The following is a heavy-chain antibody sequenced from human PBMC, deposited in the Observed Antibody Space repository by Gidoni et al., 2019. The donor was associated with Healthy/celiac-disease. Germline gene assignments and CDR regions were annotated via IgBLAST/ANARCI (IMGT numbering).Heavy chain of an antibody. CDR3: ARVWAAAGSAAYYFDY. CDR1: GGSISSSSYY. D-gene: IGHD6-13*01. V-gene: IGHV4-39*07. CDR2: IYYSGST. Sequence: QLQLQESGPGLVKPSETLSLTCTVPGGSISSSSYYWGWIRQPPGKGLEWIGSIYYSGSTYYNPSLKSRVTISVDTSKNQFSLKLSSVTAADTAVYYCARVWAAAGSAAYYFDYWGQGTLVTVSS. J-gene: IGHJ4*02.